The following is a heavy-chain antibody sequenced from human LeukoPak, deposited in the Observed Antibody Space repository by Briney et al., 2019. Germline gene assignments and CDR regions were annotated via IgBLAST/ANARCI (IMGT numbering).Heavy chain of an antibody. D-gene: IGHD4-11*01. CDR2: IYNGGNT. CDR3: ARDSWLGSNRAFDY. J-gene: IGHJ4*02. Sequence: SETLSLTCTVSGGSISSFYWSWIRQPPGKGPEWIGNIYNGGNTNYNPSLKSRVTISADTSKNQFSLRLRSVTAADTAVYYCARDSWLGSNRAFDYWGQGTLVTVSS. V-gene: IGHV4-59*01. CDR1: GGSISSFY.